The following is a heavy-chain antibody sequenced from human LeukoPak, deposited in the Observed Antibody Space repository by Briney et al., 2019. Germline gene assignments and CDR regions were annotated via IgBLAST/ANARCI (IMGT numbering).Heavy chain of an antibody. J-gene: IGHJ4*02. D-gene: IGHD4-17*01. CDR2: INPSSGGT. CDR3: ARDWYHGDGYFDY. CDR1: GYTFTGYY. Sequence: ASVKVSCKASGYTFTGYYMHWVRQAPGQGLEWMGWINPSSGGTNYAQKFQGRVTLTRDTSISTAYMELSRLRSDDTAVYYCARDWYHGDGYFDYWGQGTLVTVSS. V-gene: IGHV1-2*02.